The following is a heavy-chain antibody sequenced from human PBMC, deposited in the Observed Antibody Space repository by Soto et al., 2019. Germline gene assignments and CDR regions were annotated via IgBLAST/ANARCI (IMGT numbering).Heavy chain of an antibody. CDR2: ISGSGGST. CDR3: AKDQGRSLYEIDY. D-gene: IGHD2-8*01. Sequence: EVQLLESGGGLVQPGGSLRLSCAASGFTFSNYAVTWVRHAPGKGLEWVSTISGSGGSTYYADSVKGRFTISRDNSKNTLYLQMNSLRAEDTAVYYCAKDQGRSLYEIDYWGQGTLVTVSS. J-gene: IGHJ4*02. CDR1: GFTFSNYA. V-gene: IGHV3-23*01.